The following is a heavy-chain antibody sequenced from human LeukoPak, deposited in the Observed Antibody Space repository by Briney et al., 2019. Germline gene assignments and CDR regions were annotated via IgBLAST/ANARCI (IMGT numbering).Heavy chain of an antibody. Sequence: GSLRLSCAASGFTFSNYAMSWVRQAPGKGLEWVSPISGSGGSTFYADSVQGRFTVSRDNSKNTLYLQMTSLRAEDTAIYYCARSREILRTSGFDYWGQGTLVTVSS. V-gene: IGHV3-23*01. D-gene: IGHD2-15*01. CDR3: ARSREILRTSGFDY. CDR2: ISGSGGST. CDR1: GFTFSNYA. J-gene: IGHJ4*02.